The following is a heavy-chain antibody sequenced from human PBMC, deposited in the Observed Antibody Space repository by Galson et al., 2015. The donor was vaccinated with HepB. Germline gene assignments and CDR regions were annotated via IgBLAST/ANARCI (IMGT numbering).Heavy chain of an antibody. Sequence: LRLSCAASGFTFSSYSMNWVRQAPGKGLEWVSSISSSSSYIYYADSVKGRFTISRDNAKNSLYLQMNSLRAEDTAVYYCAVLTSDRHSSSDYFDYWGQGTLVTVSS. CDR1: GFTFSSYS. V-gene: IGHV3-21*01. D-gene: IGHD6-13*01. CDR2: ISSSSSYI. J-gene: IGHJ4*02. CDR3: AVLTSDRHSSSDYFDY.